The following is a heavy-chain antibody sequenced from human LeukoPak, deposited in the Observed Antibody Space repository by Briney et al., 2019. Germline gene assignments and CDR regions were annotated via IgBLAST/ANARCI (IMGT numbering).Heavy chain of an antibody. CDR2: MNPNSGNT. CDR3: ARASPGSGWYRYYYMDV. V-gene: IGHV1-8*03. D-gene: IGHD6-19*01. CDR1: GYTFTSYD. J-gene: IGHJ6*03. Sequence: ASVTVSCKASGYTFTSYDINWVRQATGQGLEWMGWMNPNSGNTGYAQKFQGRVTITRNTSISTAYMELSSLRSEDTAVYYCARASPGSGWYRYYYMDVWGKGTTVTVSS.